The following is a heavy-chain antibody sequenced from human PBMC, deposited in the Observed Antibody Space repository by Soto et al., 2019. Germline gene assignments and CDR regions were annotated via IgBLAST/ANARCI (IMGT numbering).Heavy chain of an antibody. V-gene: IGHV3-74*01. CDR1: GFTFSSYW. J-gene: IGHJ6*03. D-gene: IGHD3-10*01. CDR2: LYTDGTRT. CDR3: ARGAGGYYYMDV. Sequence: EVQLVESGGGLVQPGGSLRLSCAASGFTFSSYWMHWVRQAPGKGLVWVSRLYTDGTRTSYADSVKGRFTISRDNAKNTLYLQMHSLRAEDTAVYYCARGAGGYYYMDVWGKGTTVTVSS.